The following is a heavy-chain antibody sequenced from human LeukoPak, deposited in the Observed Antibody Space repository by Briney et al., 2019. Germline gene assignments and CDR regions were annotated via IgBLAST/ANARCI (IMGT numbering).Heavy chain of an antibody. Sequence: GGSLRLSCAASGFTFSSYSMNWVRQAPGKGLEWVSSISSSGSYMYYADSVKGRFTISRDNAKNSLYLQMNSLRAEDTAAYYCARYGLTYVVDVWGQGTTVTVSS. V-gene: IGHV3-21*01. D-gene: IGHD1-20*01. J-gene: IGHJ6*02. CDR3: ARYGLTYVVDV. CDR2: ISSSGSYM. CDR1: GFTFSSYS.